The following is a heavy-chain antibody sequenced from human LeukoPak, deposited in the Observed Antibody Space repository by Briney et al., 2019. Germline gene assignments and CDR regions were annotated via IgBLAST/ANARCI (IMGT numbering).Heavy chain of an antibody. CDR2: ISAYNGNT. CDR3: ARERRYYDLWSGYFNTFKNHPCYYGMDV. CDR1: GYTFTSYG. J-gene: IGHJ6*02. Sequence: ASVNVSCKASGYTFTSYGISWVRQAPGQGLEWMGWISAYNGNTNYAQKLQGRVAMTTDTSTSTAYMELRILRSDDTAVYYCARERRYYDLWSGYFNTFKNHPCYYGMDVWGQGTTVTVSS. D-gene: IGHD3-3*01. V-gene: IGHV1-18*01.